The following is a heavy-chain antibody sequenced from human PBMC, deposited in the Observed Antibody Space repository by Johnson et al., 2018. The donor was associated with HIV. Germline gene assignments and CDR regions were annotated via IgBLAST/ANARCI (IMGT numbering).Heavy chain of an antibody. Sequence: MLLVESGGSVVRPGGSLRLSCVASGFTFDDYDMTWVRQAPGKGLEWVSGISWNSGSIGYADSVKGRFTISRDNAKNSLYLQMNSLRAEDTAVYYWARDRGYWDAFDIWGQGTMVTVSS. CDR1: GFTFDDYD. CDR3: ARDRGYWDAFDI. J-gene: IGHJ3*02. V-gene: IGHV3-20*04. CDR2: ISWNSGSI. D-gene: IGHD3-22*01.